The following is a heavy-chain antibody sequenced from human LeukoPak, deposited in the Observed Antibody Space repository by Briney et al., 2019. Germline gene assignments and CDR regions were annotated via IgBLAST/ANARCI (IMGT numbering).Heavy chain of an antibody. CDR1: GFTFSRYS. V-gene: IGHV3-48*02. J-gene: IGHJ6*02. Sequence: PGGSLRLSCAASGFTFSRYSMNWVRQFPGKGLEWISYISNSGSTIYYADSVKGRFTISRDTARNSLYLQMNSLRDEDAAVYYCARRLDDGDLYYYYYGMDVWGQGTTVTVSS. CDR2: ISNSGSTI. CDR3: ARRLDDGDLYYYYYGMDV. D-gene: IGHD4-17*01.